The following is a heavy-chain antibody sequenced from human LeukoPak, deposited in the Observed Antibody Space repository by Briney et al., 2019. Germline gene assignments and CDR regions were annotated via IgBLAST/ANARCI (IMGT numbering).Heavy chain of an antibody. CDR2: IHYDGNNYK. CDR1: GFTFSSYG. D-gene: IGHD6-13*01. J-gene: IGHJ6*02. V-gene: IGHV3-30*02. Sequence: GGSLRLSCAASGFTFSSYGMHWVRQAPGKGLEWVTLIHYDGNNYKVYADSVKGRFTVSRDSSKNTLYLQMDSLRDEDTAVYYCVKGSGSSSWSRRHGYGMDVWGRGTTVIVSS. CDR3: VKGSGSSSWSRRHGYGMDV.